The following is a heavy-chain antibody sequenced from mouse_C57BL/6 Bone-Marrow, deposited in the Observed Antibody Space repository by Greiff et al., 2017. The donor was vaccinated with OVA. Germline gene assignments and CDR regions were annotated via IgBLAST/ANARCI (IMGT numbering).Heavy chain of an antibody. Sequence: EVKLVESGGDLVKPGGSLKLSCAASGFTFSSYGMSWVRQTPDKRLEWVATISSGGSYTYYPDSVKGRFTISRDNAKNTLYLQMSSLKSEDTAMYYCARHLSGNYFFDYWGQGTLVTVSA. CDR1: GFTFSSYG. CDR2: ISSGGSYT. V-gene: IGHV5-6*01. D-gene: IGHD2-1*01. CDR3: ARHLSGNYFFDY. J-gene: IGHJ3*01.